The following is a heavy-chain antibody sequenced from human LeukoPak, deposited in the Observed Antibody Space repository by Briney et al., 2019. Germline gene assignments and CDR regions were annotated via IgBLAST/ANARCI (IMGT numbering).Heavy chain of an antibody. D-gene: IGHD3-22*01. CDR2: ISGSGGST. J-gene: IGHJ4*02. V-gene: IGHV3-23*01. CDR3: AKGAYYDSSGYIFDY. Sequence: PGGSLRHSCAASGFTFSSYAMSWVRQAPGEGLEWVSAISGSGGSTYYADSVKGRFTISRDNSKNTLYLQMNSLRAEDTAVYYCAKGAYYDSSGYIFDYWGQGTLVTVSS. CDR1: GFTFSSYA.